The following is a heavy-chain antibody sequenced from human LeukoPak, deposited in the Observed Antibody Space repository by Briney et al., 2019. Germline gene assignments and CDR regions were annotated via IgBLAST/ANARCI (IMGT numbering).Heavy chain of an antibody. CDR3: ARADSPTRN. J-gene: IGHJ4*02. D-gene: IGHD4-11*01. CDR1: GFTFSSSW. V-gene: IGHV3-7*01. CDR2: INQDGGEI. Sequence: GGSLRLSCAASGFTFSSSWMTWVRQAPGKGLEWVASINQDGGEIHYVDSVKGRFTISRDNAKNSLYLQMNSLRAEDTAVYYCARADSPTRNWGQGTLVTVSS.